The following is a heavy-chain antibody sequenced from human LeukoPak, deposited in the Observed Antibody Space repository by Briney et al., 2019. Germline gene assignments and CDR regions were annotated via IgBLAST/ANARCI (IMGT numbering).Heavy chain of an antibody. V-gene: IGHV3-23*01. Sequence: GGSLRLSCAASGFIFSNYAMSWVRQAPGKGLEWVSGISGNGGSTSYADSVKGRFTISRDNSKNTLYLQMNSLRAEDTAVYYCAKGPLIAVAGTTWDYWGQGTLVTVSS. CDR2: ISGNGGST. D-gene: IGHD6-19*01. CDR1: GFIFSNYA. CDR3: AKGPLIAVAGTTWDY. J-gene: IGHJ4*02.